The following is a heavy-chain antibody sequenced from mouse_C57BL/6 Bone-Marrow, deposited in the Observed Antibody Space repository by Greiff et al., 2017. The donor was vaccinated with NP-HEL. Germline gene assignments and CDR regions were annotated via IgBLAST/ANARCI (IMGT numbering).Heavy chain of an antibody. D-gene: IGHD1-1*01. J-gene: IGHJ3*01. Sequence: EVMLVESGGGLVQPGGSLKLSCAASGFTFSDYGMARVRQAPRKGPEWVAFISNLAYSIYYADTVTGRFTISRENAKNTLYLEMSSLRSEDTAMYYCARHLDYGSTSFAYWGQGTLVTVSA. CDR3: ARHLDYGSTSFAY. CDR1: GFTFSDYG. CDR2: ISNLAYSI. V-gene: IGHV5-15*04.